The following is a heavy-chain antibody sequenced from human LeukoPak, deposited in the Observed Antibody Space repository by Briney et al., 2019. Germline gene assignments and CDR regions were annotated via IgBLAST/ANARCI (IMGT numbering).Heavy chain of an antibody. CDR3: TTDSGAYDYNY. V-gene: IGHV3-15*01. J-gene: IGHJ4*02. CDR1: GFSFSNAW. CDR2: IKSNSDGGTA. Sequence: GGSPRLSCAASGFSFSNAWVSWVRQAPGKGLEWVGRIKSNSDGGTADYAAPVKGRFTISRDDSIDTLFLQMNSLKTEDTAVYYCTTDSGAYDYNYWGRGTLVTVSS. D-gene: IGHD5-12*01.